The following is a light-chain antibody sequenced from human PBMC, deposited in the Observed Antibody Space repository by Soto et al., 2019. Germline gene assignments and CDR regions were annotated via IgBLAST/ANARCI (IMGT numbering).Light chain of an antibody. CDR2: VVS. CDR3: SSFTISSALQV. CDR1: SVDVGAYDF. V-gene: IGLV2-11*01. J-gene: IGLJ1*01. Sequence: QSVLTQPHSVSGSPGQSVTISCTGTSVDVGAYDFVSWYQQHPGKAPKLLIYVVSGRPSGVPHRFSGSKSGNAASLTISGLQAEDEADYYCSSFTISSALQVFGTGTKVTVL.